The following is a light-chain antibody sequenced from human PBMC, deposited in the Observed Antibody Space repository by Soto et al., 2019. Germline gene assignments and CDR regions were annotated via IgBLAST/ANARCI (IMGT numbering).Light chain of an antibody. Sequence: EIVLTQSPGTLSLSPGERATLFCRASQSVSKYLGWYQQKPGQAPRLLIYAASNRATGIPARFSGSGSGTEFTPTISSLQSEDFAVYYCQQYNSWPETFGQGTKVDIK. CDR2: AAS. V-gene: IGKV3-15*01. CDR3: QQYNSWPET. J-gene: IGKJ1*01. CDR1: QSVSKY.